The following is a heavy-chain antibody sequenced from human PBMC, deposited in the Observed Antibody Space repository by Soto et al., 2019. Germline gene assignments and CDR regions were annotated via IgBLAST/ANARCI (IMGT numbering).Heavy chain of an antibody. D-gene: IGHD3-3*02. CDR3: AXXXDRXXLGGNYYYMLDV. V-gene: IGHV1-69*13. CDR1: GGTFSTSA. CDR2: IMPIFRTP. Sequence: QVQLEQSGAEVKKPGSSVKVSCKASGGTFSTSAISWVRQAPGQGLEWMGGIMPIFRTPDYAQKFQGRVTITADESTSTAYMELSGXRSXXTAVYYXAXXXDRXXLGGNYYYMLDVWGQGTTVTVSS. J-gene: IGHJ6*02.